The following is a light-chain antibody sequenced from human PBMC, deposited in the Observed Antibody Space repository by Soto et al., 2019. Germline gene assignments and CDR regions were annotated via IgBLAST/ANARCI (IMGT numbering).Light chain of an antibody. CDR1: QSVGSN. V-gene: IGKV3-15*01. CDR2: GAS. J-gene: IGKJ5*01. Sequence: ETVMTQSPATLSVSPGESATLSCRASQSVGSNLAWYQQKPGQAPKLLIYGASSRVTGIPARFSGSGSGKEFTLIISSRHSEDFAVYYCQQYRNWPPITFGQGTRLEIK. CDR3: QQYRNWPPIT.